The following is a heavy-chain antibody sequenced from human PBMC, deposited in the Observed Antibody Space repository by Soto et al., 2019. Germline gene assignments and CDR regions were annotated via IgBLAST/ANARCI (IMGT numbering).Heavy chain of an antibody. CDR1: GGSISSGGYS. CDR2: IYHSGST. Sequence: LCGGSISSGGYSWRWIRQPPGKGLEWIGYIYHSGSTYYNPSLKSRVTISVDRSKNQFSLKLSSVTAADTAVYYCARVCSSGLPGFDYWGQGTLVTVSS. D-gene: IGHD3-22*01. V-gene: IGHV4-30-2*01. CDR3: ARVCSSGLPGFDY. J-gene: IGHJ4*02.